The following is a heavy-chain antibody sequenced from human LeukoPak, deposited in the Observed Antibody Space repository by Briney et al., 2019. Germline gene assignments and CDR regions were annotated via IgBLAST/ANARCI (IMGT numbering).Heavy chain of an antibody. Sequence: SETLSLTCAVYGGSFSGYYWSWIRQPPGKGLEWIGEINHSGSTNYNPSLKSRVTISVDTSKNQFSLKLSSVTAADTAVYYCARGGASHYYGSGSSNLDYWGQGTLVTVSS. CDR1: GGSFSGYY. D-gene: IGHD3-10*01. J-gene: IGHJ4*02. CDR2: INHSGST. CDR3: ARGGASHYYGSGSSNLDY. V-gene: IGHV4-34*01.